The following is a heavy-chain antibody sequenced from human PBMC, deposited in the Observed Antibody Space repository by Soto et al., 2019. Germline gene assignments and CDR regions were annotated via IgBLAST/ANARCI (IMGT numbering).Heavy chain of an antibody. J-gene: IGHJ4*02. V-gene: IGHV4-34*01. CDR3: ARGPYSDRGGYYFF. CDR2: LNHSGSS. D-gene: IGHD3-22*01. CDR1: GGTLHDYY. Sequence: QVQLQQWGAGLLKPSETLSLTCAVYGGTLHDYYLNWIRQPPGKGLEWIGELNHSGSSNYNPSLKSRVTISVDTSKNQFSLNLRSVTAADTAVYYCARGPYSDRGGYYFFWGQGTLVTVSS.